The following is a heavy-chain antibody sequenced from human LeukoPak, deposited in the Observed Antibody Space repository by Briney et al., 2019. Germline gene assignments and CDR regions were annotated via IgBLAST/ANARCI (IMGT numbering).Heavy chain of an antibody. CDR2: IYYSGST. CDR1: GGSISSSSYY. Sequence: PSETLSLTCTVSGGSISSSSYYWGWIRQPPGKGLEWIGSIYYSGSTYYNPSLKSRVTISVDTSKNQFSLKLSSVPAADTAVYYCARDIPADYWGQGTLVTVSS. J-gene: IGHJ4*02. CDR3: ARDIPADY. V-gene: IGHV4-39*07. D-gene: IGHD2-21*01.